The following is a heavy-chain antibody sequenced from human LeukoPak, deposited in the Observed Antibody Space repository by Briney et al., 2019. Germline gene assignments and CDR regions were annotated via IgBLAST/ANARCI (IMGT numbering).Heavy chain of an antibody. Sequence: PGGSLRLSCAASGFTFSDHSMNWVRQAPGKGLEWVSYISGSSNYINYADSVKGRFTISRDNARTSVYLQMNNLRAEDTAVYYCAREPGGWYVDYWGQGTLVTVSS. V-gene: IGHV3-21*01. J-gene: IGHJ4*02. CDR3: AREPGGWYVDY. CDR2: ISGSSNYI. CDR1: GFTFSDHS. D-gene: IGHD6-19*01.